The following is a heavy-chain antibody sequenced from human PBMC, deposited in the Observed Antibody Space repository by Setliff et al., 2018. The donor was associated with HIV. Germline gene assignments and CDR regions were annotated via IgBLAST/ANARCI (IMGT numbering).Heavy chain of an antibody. CDR3: AKDISGGWGAFDI. CDR1: GFTFSSYG. V-gene: IGHV3-9*01. J-gene: IGHJ3*02. CDR2: ISWNSGSI. D-gene: IGHD6-25*01. Sequence: SLRLSCVVSGFTFSSYGMHWVRQAPGKGLEWVGRISWNSGSIGYADSVKGRFTISRDNAKNSLYLQMNSLRAEDTALYYCAKDISGGWGAFDIWGQGTMVTVSS.